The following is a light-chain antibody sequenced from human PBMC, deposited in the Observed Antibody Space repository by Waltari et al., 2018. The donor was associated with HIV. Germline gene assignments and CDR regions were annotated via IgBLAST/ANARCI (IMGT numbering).Light chain of an antibody. CDR3: QQYYNYPRT. CDR1: QSISSY. J-gene: IGKJ2*01. CDR2: AAS. V-gene: IGKV1-8*01. Sequence: IRMTQSPSSFSASTGDRVTITCRASQSISSYLAWYQQKPGQAPKLLIYAASSLQSGVPSRFSGSGSGTDFTLTISCLQSEDFATYYCQQYYNYPRTFGQGTKLEIK.